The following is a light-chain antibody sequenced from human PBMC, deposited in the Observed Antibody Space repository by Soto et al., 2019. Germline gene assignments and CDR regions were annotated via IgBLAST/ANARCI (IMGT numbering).Light chain of an antibody. Sequence: SYELTQPPSVSVAPGKTARITCGGNNIGSKSVHWYQQKPGQAPVLVIYYDSDRPSGIPERFSGSNSGNTATLTISRVEAGDEADYYCQVWDSSSDHVVFSGGTKVTVL. J-gene: IGLJ2*01. CDR3: QVWDSSSDHVV. V-gene: IGLV3-21*04. CDR1: NIGSKS. CDR2: YDS.